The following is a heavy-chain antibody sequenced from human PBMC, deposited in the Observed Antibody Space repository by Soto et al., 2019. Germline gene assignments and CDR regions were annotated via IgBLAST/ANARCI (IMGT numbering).Heavy chain of an antibody. CDR2: INHSGST. J-gene: IGHJ4*02. CDR1: GGSFSGYY. V-gene: IGHV4-34*01. Sequence: QVQLQQWGAGLLKPSETLSLTCAVYGGSFSGYYWSWIRQPPGKGLEWIGEINHSGSTNSNPSLKSRVTISVDTSKNQFSLKLSSVTAADTAVYYCARLAIAVAGRPFDYWGQGTLVTVSS. D-gene: IGHD6-19*01. CDR3: ARLAIAVAGRPFDY.